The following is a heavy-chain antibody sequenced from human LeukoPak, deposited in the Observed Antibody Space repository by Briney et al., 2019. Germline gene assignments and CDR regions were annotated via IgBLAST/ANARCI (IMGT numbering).Heavy chain of an antibody. CDR1: GGSISSYY. CDR2: IYYSGST. D-gene: IGHD5-18*01. J-gene: IGHJ3*02. V-gene: IGHV4-59*01. CDR3: ARISGYSYGLDAFDI. Sequence: SETLSLTCTVSGGSISSYYWSWIRQPPGKGLEWIGYIYYSGSTNYNPSLKSRVTISVDTSKNQFSLKLSSVTAADTAVYYCARISGYSYGLDAFDIWGQGTMVTVSS.